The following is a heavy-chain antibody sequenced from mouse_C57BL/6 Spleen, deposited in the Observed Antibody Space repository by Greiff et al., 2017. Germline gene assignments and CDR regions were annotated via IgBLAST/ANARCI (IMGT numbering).Heavy chain of an antibody. J-gene: IGHJ2*01. CDR3: TRLTTVVEGNFDY. CDR1: GFNIKDDY. D-gene: IGHD1-1*01. Sequence: EVKLQQSGAELVRPGASVKLSCTASGFNIKDDYMHWVKQRPEQGLEWIGWIDPENGDTEYASKFQGKATITADTSSNTAYLQLSSLTSEDTAVYYCTRLTTVVEGNFDYWGQGTTLTVSS. CDR2: IDPENGDT. V-gene: IGHV14-4*01.